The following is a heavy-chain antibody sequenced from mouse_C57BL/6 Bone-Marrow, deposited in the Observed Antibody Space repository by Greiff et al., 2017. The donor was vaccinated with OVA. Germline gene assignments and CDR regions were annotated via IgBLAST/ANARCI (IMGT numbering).Heavy chain of an antibody. CDR1: GYTFTDYE. Sequence: QVQLQQSGAELVRPGASVTLSCKASGYTFTDYEMHWVKQTPVHGLEWIGAIDPETGGTAYNQKFKGKAILTADKSSSTAYMELRSLTSEDSAVYYCTNYGNVLAMDYWGQGTSVTVSS. CDR2: IDPETGGT. V-gene: IGHV1-15*01. CDR3: TNYGNVLAMDY. J-gene: IGHJ4*01. D-gene: IGHD2-1*01.